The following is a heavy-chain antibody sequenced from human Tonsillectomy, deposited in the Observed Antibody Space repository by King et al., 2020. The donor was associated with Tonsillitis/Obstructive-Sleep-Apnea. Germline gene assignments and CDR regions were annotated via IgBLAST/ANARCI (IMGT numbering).Heavy chain of an antibody. D-gene: IGHD2-15*01. Sequence: VQLQQWGAGLLKPSETLSLTCAVYGGSFSGYYWSWIRQPPGKGLEWIGKINHSGSTNYNPSLKSRVTISVDTSKNQFSLKLSSVTAAGTAVYYCARVTGSCSGGSCYSAYYYYMDVWGKGTPVTVSS. CDR1: GGSFSGYY. CDR3: ARVTGSCSGGSCYSAYYYYMDV. V-gene: IGHV4-34*01. J-gene: IGHJ6*03. CDR2: INHSGST.